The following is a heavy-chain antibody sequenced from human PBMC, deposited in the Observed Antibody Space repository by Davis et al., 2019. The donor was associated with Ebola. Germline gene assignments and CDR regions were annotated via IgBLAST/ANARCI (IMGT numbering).Heavy chain of an antibody. CDR2: INPSGGST. CDR1: RYTFTSYG. Sequence: SVNVSRLASRYTFTSYGISRVRQAPGHGLEWMGLINPSGGSTSYAQKFQGRVTMTRDTSTSTVYMELSSLRSEDTAVYYCAREPSWYSSSWSDYYYYDGMDVWGQGTTVTVSS. D-gene: IGHD6-13*01. V-gene: IGHV1-46*01. J-gene: IGHJ6*02. CDR3: AREPSWYSSSWSDYYYYDGMDV.